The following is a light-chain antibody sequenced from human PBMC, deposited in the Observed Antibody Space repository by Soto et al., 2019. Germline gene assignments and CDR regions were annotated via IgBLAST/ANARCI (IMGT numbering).Light chain of an antibody. CDR2: DVT. CDR3: KSYTSSSTYV. Sequence: QSVLTQPASVSGSPGQSFTISCTGTSSDVGGYNYVYWYQQHPGKVPKLMIYDVTNRPSGVSNRFSGSKSGNTASLTISGLQAEDEADYYCKSYTSSSTYVFGTGTKVTVL. CDR1: SSDVGGYNY. V-gene: IGLV2-14*03. J-gene: IGLJ1*01.